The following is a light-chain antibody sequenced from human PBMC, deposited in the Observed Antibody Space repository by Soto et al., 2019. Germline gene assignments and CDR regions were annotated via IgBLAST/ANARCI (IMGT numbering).Light chain of an antibody. CDR2: SNN. Sequence: QSALTQPTSASGTPGQRVTISCSGSSSNIGSNTVNWYQQLPGTAPKLLIYSNNQRPSGVPDRFSGSKSGTSASLAISGLQSEDEADYYCAAWDDSLNGPVFGGGTQLTVL. CDR3: AAWDDSLNGPV. J-gene: IGLJ2*01. V-gene: IGLV1-44*01. CDR1: SSNIGSNT.